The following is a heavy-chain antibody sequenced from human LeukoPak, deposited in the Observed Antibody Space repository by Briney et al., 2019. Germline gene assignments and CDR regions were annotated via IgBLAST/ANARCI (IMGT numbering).Heavy chain of an antibody. Sequence: SETLSLTCTVSGGSIHSYWSWIRQPAGKGLEWIGRISGSGTITYNPALQSRLTISIDTSRNQFSLKLMSVTAADTAVYYCARAQGLVRGVIKNYCYYYMDVWGKGTTVTVSS. CDR1: GGSIHSY. CDR2: ISGSGTI. J-gene: IGHJ6*03. D-gene: IGHD3-10*01. CDR3: ARAQGLVRGVIKNYCYYYMDV. V-gene: IGHV4-4*07.